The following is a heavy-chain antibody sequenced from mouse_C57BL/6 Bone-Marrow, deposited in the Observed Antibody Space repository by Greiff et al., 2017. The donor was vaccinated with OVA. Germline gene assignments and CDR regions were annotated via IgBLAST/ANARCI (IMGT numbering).Heavy chain of an antibody. D-gene: IGHD1-1*01. J-gene: IGHJ2*01. CDR1: GFSLSTFGMG. Sequence: QVTLKVSGPGILQPSQTLSLTCSFSGFSLSTFGMGVGWIRPPSGKGLEWLAHIWWGDAKYYNPALKSRLPISQATSKNQVFLKIANVDTADTATYYGVRIRVITTVVDYDYGGQGTTLTV. CDR2: IWWGDAK. CDR3: VRIRVITTVVDYDY. V-gene: IGHV8-8*01.